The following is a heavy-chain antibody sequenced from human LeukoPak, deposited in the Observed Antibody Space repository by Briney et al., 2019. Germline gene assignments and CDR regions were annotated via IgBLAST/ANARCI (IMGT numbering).Heavy chain of an antibody. CDR3: ARALNWGYNY. J-gene: IGHJ4*02. CDR2: ISGSGGST. Sequence: GASLRLSCAASGFTFSSYAMSWVRQAPGKGLEWVSAISGSGGSTYYADSVKGRFTISRDNSKNTLYLQMNSLRAEDTAVYYCARALNWGYNYWGQGTLVTVPS. V-gene: IGHV3-23*01. D-gene: IGHD7-27*01. CDR1: GFTFSSYA.